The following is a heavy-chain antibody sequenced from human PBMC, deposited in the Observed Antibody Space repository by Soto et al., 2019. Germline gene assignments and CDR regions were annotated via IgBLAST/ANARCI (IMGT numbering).Heavy chain of an antibody. CDR1: GFTFSSYG. Sequence: QVQLVESGGGVVQPGRSLRLSCAASGFTFSSYGMHWVRQAPGKGLEWVAVIWYDGSNKYYADSVKGRFTISRDNSKNTLYLQMNSLRAEDTAVYYWARDEDEDSGGYVLWYFDLWGRGTLVTVSS. CDR2: IWYDGSNK. D-gene: IGHD6-19*01. V-gene: IGHV3-33*01. J-gene: IGHJ2*01. CDR3: ARDEDEDSGGYVLWYFDL.